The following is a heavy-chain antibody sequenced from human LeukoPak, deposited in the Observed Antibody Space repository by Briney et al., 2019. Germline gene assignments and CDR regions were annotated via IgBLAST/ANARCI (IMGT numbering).Heavy chain of an antibody. V-gene: IGHV4-59*01. J-gene: IGHJ3*02. CDR1: GGSISSYY. CDR2: IYYSGST. D-gene: IGHD6-19*01. CDR3: ARDRHSSGLFDI. Sequence: PSETLSLTCTVSGGSISSYYWSWIRQPPGKGLEWIGYIYYSGSTNYNPSLKSRVTISVDTSKNQFSLKLSSVTAADTAVYYCARDRHSSGLFDIWGQGTMVTVSS.